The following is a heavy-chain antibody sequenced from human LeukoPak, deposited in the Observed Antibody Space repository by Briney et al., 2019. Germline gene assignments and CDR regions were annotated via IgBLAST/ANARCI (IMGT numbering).Heavy chain of an antibody. V-gene: IGHV3-23*01. D-gene: IGHD3-22*01. CDR1: GFTFSSYA. CDR2: ISGSGGST. Sequence: GGSLRLSCAASGFTFSSYAMSWVRQAPGKGLEWVSAISGSGGSTYYTDSVKGRFTISRDNSKNTLYLQMNSLRAEDTAVYYCAKEEFYYDSSGYGAFDIWGQGTMGTVSS. CDR3: AKEEFYYDSSGYGAFDI. J-gene: IGHJ3*02.